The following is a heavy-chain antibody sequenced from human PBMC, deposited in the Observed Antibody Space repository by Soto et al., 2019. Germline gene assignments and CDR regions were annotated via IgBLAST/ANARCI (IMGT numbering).Heavy chain of an antibody. CDR3: ARDGTAYCSSTSCLESWFDP. CDR2: IWYDGSNK. Sequence: GSLRLSCAASGFTFSSYGMHWVRQAPGKGLEWVAVIWYDGSNKYYADSVKGRFTISRDNSKNTLYLQMNSLRAEDTAVYYCARDGTAYCSSTSCLESWFDPWGQGTLVTVSS. V-gene: IGHV3-33*01. D-gene: IGHD2-2*01. J-gene: IGHJ5*02. CDR1: GFTFSSYG.